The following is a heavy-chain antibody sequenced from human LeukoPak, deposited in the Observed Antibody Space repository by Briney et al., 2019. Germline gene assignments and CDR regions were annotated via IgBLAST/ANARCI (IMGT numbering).Heavy chain of an antibody. CDR3: ARDSPSIVLMVYALDY. Sequence: GGSLRLSCAASGFTFSSYAMHWVRQAPGKGLEWVAVISYDGGNKYYADSVKGRFTISRDNSKNTLYLQMNSLRAEDTAVYYCARDSPSIVLMVYALDYWGQGTLVTVSS. J-gene: IGHJ4*02. CDR2: ISYDGGNK. V-gene: IGHV3-30-3*01. D-gene: IGHD2-8*01. CDR1: GFTFSSYA.